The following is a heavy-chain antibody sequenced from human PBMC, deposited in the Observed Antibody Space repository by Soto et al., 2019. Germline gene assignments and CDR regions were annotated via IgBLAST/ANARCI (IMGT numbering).Heavy chain of an antibody. CDR1: GFTFSSYW. CDR2: IKQDGSEK. D-gene: IGHD2-8*01. J-gene: IGHJ6*02. CDR3: ARDRRDSVLMVYASYYGMDV. V-gene: IGHV3-7*05. Sequence: GGSLRLSCAASGFTFSSYWMSWVRQAPGKGLEWVANIKQDGSEKYYVDSVKGRFTISRDNAKNSLYLQMNSLRAEDTAVYYCARDRRDSVLMVYASYYGMDVWGQGTTVTVSS.